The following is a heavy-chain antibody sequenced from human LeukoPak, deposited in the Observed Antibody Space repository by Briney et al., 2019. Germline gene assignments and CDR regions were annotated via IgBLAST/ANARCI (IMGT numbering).Heavy chain of an antibody. Sequence: PSETLSLTCTVSGGSISSSQYYWGWIRQPPGKSLEWIGSIYYSGTTYYNPSLKSRVTISVDTSKNQFSLKLSSVTAAVTAVYYCARHYYDTSGYSNSLFDYWGQGTPVTVSS. J-gene: IGHJ4*02. CDR3: ARHYYDTSGYSNSLFDY. CDR2: IYYSGTT. V-gene: IGHV4-39*01. CDR1: GGSISSSQYY. D-gene: IGHD3-22*01.